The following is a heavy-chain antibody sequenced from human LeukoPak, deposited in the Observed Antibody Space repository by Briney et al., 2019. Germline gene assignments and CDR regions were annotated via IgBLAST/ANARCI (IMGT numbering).Heavy chain of an antibody. J-gene: IGHJ4*02. CDR2: ISAYNGNT. D-gene: IGHD2-2*01. Sequence: ASVKVSCKASGYTFTSYGISWVRQAPGQGLEWMGWISAYNGNTNYAQKLQGRVTMTTDTSTSTAYMELRSLRPEDTAVYYCARSQPYCISTSCYGPGDYWGQGTLVTVSS. CDR3: ARSQPYCISTSCYGPGDY. CDR1: GYTFTSYG. V-gene: IGHV1-18*01.